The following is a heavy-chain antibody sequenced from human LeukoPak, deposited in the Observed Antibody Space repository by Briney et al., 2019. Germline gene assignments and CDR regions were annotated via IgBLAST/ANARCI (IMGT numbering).Heavy chain of an antibody. J-gene: IGHJ2*01. V-gene: IGHV1-46*01. CDR1: GYTFTGYY. CDR2: INPSGGST. CDR3: ARDGTVTTYFNL. Sequence: ASVKVSCKASGYTFTGYYMHWVRQAPGQGLEWMGIINPSGGSTSYAQKFQGRVTMTRDMSTSTVYMELSSLRSEDTAVYYCARDGTVTTYFNLWGRGTLVTVSS. D-gene: IGHD4-17*01.